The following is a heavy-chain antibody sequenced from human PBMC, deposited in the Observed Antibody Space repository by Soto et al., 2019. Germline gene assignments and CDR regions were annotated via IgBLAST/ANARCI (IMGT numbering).Heavy chain of an antibody. CDR2: IYYSGST. Sequence: SETLSLTCTVSGGSISSSSYYWGWIRQPPGKGLEWIGSIYYSGSTYYNPSLKRRVTISVDTSKNQFSLKLSSVTAADTAVYYCATAIAAAGAEYIQHWGQGTLVTVSS. V-gene: IGHV4-39*01. CDR3: ATAIAAAGAEYIQH. J-gene: IGHJ1*01. CDR1: GGSISSSSYY. D-gene: IGHD6-13*01.